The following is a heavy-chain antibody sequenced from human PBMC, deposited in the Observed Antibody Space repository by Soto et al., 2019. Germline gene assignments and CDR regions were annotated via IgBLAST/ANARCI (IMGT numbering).Heavy chain of an antibody. CDR2: IYHSGST. D-gene: IGHD3-16*01. Sequence: QVQLQESGPGLVEPSETLSLTCTVSGGSISGGGYYWTWIRQHPGKGLEWVGYIYHSGSTYYNPSLKSRVAMSIDPSKNQFSLRLTSLTAADTALYFCARVGGATALGWIDSWGQGTLVTVSS. V-gene: IGHV4-31*03. CDR3: ARVGGATALGWIDS. CDR1: GGSISGGGYY. J-gene: IGHJ4*02.